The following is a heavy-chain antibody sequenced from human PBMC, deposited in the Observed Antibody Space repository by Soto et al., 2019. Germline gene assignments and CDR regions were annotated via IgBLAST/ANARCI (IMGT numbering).Heavy chain of an antibody. CDR1: GFTFTSSA. J-gene: IGHJ6*02. CDR2: IVVGSGNT. D-gene: IGHD2-8*01. V-gene: IGHV1-58*01. CDR3: AAKWDYNYGMDV. Sequence: ASVKVSCKASGFTFTSSAVQWVRQARGQRLEWIGWIVVGSGNTNYAQKFQERVTITRDMSTSTAYMELSSLRSEDAAVYYCAAKWDYNYGMDVWGQGTKVTVSS.